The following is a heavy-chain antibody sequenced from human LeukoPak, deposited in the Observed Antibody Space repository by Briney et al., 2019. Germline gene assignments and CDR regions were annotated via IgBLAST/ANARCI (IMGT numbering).Heavy chain of an antibody. CDR3: AKDGSLESGRTPFYFDS. D-gene: IGHD3-10*01. CDR1: GFTFSRYS. Sequence: PGGSLRLSCAASGFTFSRYSMNWVRQAPGKGLEWLSYISGTSRTIYYADSVKGRFAISRDNARNSLYLQMSSLRVEDTAVYYCAKDGSLESGRTPFYFDSWGQGTLVTVSS. CDR2: ISGTSRTI. J-gene: IGHJ4*02. V-gene: IGHV3-48*01.